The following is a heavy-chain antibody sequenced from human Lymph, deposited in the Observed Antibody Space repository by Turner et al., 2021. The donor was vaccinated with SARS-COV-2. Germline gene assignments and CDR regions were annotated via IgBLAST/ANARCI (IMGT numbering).Heavy chain of an antibody. Sequence: EVQLVESGGGLVQPGGSLRLSCAASGFTFSSYEMNWVRQAPWKGLEWVSYISSSGSTIYYADSVKGRFTISRDNAKNSLYLQMNSLRAEDTAVYYCARGALEYSSYFYYYGMDVWGQGTTVTVSS. J-gene: IGHJ6*02. V-gene: IGHV3-48*03. CDR1: GFTFSSYE. CDR2: ISSSGSTI. CDR3: ARGALEYSSYFYYYGMDV. D-gene: IGHD6-6*01.